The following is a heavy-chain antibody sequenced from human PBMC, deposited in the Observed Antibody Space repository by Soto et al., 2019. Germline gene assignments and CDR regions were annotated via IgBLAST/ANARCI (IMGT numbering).Heavy chain of an antibody. CDR1: NGYISSRSSD. D-gene: IGHD4-17*01. CDR3: GGEDYGAKGYYLET. Sequence: QLQLQESGSGLVKPSETLSLTCTVSNGYISSRSSDWGWIRQTPGKGLEWIGSIYYMGNTFYNRPPRSRVTLSIDKSTPQFSLKLKAVTAGDTALYFCGGEDYGAKGYYLETWGKGTLVTVSS. V-gene: IGHV4-39*01. J-gene: IGHJ4*02. CDR2: IYYMGNT.